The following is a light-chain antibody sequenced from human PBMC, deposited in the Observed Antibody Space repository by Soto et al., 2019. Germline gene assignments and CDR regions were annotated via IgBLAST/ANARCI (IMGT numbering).Light chain of an antibody. CDR1: QSISSW. J-gene: IGKJ1*01. Sequence: DIQMTQSPSTLSASVGDRVTITCRPSQSISSWLAWYQQKPGKAPKVLIYDVSTLQSGVPSRFSGSGSGTEFTLTISSLQPDDFATYYCQQYNSYSRTFGQGTKVEIK. V-gene: IGKV1-5*01. CDR3: QQYNSYSRT. CDR2: DVS.